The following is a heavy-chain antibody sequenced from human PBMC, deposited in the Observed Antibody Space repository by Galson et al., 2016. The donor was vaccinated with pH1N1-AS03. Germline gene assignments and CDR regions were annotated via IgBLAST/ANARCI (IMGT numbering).Heavy chain of an antibody. D-gene: IGHD4-17*01. V-gene: IGHV3-74*01. CDR3: GSSDYGDPIEF. CDR2: IISDGRST. J-gene: IGHJ4*02. Sequence: SLRLSCAASGFTFSSNWMHWVRQAPGKGLVWVSRIISDGRSTSYADSVKGRFTVSRDNARNMLYREMNSLRVEDAAIYYCGSSDYGDPIEFWGQGALVTVSS. CDR1: GFTFSSNW.